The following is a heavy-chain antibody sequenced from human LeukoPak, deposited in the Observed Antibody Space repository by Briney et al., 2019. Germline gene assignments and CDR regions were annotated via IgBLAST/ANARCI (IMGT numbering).Heavy chain of an antibody. CDR3: ARVGIVLVIGSNWVDP. CDR1: GASISSSDYY. CDR2: IYHSGST. V-gene: IGHV4-39*07. Sequence: PETLSLTCSVSGASISSSDYYWGWIRQPPGKGLEWIGSIYHSGSTYYNASLKSRCTLSVDTSKNQFSLKFNSVTAADTAVYYCARVGIVLVIGSNWVDPWGQGTLVTVSS. J-gene: IGHJ5*02. D-gene: IGHD3-22*01.